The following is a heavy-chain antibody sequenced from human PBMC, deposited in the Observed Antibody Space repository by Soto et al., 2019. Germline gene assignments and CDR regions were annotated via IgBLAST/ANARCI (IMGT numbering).Heavy chain of an antibody. CDR1: GYSFSSYG. V-gene: IGHV1-18*01. D-gene: IGHD3-3*01. CDR2: VSADSGKT. Sequence: QVQLVQSGGEVKRPGASMKVSCQASGYSFSSYGVSWVRQAPGQGLQWLGWVSADSGKTKYAQILQGRLTLTTDTSTNTAYMELRSLTSDDTAMYYCARDSPYNAFRGGVMESYSYNMDVWGQGTTVIVSS. J-gene: IGHJ6*02. CDR3: ARDSPYNAFRGGVMESYSYNMDV.